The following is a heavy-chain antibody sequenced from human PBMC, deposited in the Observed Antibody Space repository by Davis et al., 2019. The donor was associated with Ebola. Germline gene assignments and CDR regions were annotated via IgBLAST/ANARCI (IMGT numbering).Heavy chain of an antibody. V-gene: IGHV3-7*01. Sequence: PGGSLRLSCAASGSTFSNYWMSWVRQAPGKGLEWVANIKQDGSEKYYVDSMKGRFTISRDNAKNSLYLQMNSLRAEDTAVYYCARGGASRFDYWGQGTLVTVSS. CDR2: IKQDGSEK. CDR3: ARGGASRFDY. D-gene: IGHD1-26*01. J-gene: IGHJ4*02. CDR1: GSTFSNYW.